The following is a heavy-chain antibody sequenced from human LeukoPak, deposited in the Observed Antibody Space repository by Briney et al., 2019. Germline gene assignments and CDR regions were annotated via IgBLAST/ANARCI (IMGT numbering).Heavy chain of an antibody. CDR2: MYYSGST. J-gene: IGHJ4*02. CDR1: GGSISSYY. D-gene: IGHD6-19*01. V-gene: IGHV4-59*01. CDR3: ASVKAVAGNYYFDY. Sequence: SETLSLTCTVSGGSISSYYWSWIRQPPGKGLEWIGYMYYSGSTSQNPSLKSRVTISLDRSRNQFSLKLSSVTAADTAVYYCASVKAVAGNYYFDYWGQGILVTVSS.